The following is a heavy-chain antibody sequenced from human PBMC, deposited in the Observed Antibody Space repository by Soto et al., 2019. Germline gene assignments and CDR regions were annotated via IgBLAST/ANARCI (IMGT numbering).Heavy chain of an antibody. J-gene: IGHJ5*02. CDR1: GFTFSSDW. Sequence: GGSLRLSCAVSGFTFSSDWMSWVRQAPGKGLEWVANINPDGGDKDYVDSVKGRFTISRDNAKNSLFLQMSGLRAEDTAVYYCARAASWGLGTLVTVSS. CDR2: INPDGGDK. CDR3: ARAAS. V-gene: IGHV3-7*04.